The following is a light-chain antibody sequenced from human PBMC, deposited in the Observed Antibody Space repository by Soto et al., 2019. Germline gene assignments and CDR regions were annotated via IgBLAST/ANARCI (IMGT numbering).Light chain of an antibody. Sequence: DIQMTHSHSTLSASVGDRVTITCRASQSISSWLAWYQQKRGKAPKLLIYKASSLESGVPSRFSGSGSGTEFTLTISSLQPDDFGTYYCQQYNSYSWTFGQGTKVDIK. V-gene: IGKV1-5*03. CDR3: QQYNSYSWT. J-gene: IGKJ1*01. CDR2: KAS. CDR1: QSISSW.